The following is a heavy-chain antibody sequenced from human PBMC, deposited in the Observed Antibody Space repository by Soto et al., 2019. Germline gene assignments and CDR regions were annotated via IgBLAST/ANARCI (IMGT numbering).Heavy chain of an antibody. D-gene: IGHD2-2*01. Sequence: KPSETLSLTCDVSGGSISIGTDYWGWIRQPPGKGLEWIGNIHYSGSTNYNPSLKSRLSISVDTSKNQFSLKLSSVTAADTAVYYCARLLVLVPAAIRASGMDVWGQGTTVTVSS. CDR1: GGSISIGTDY. J-gene: IGHJ6*02. CDR2: IHYSGST. CDR3: ARLLVLVPAAIRASGMDV. V-gene: IGHV4-39*01.